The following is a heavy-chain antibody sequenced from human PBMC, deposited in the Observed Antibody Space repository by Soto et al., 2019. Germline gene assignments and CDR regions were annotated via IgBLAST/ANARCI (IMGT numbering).Heavy chain of an antibody. V-gene: IGHV1-69*18. CDR3: TRDDWGYHYAYYAIDI. Sequence: QVQLVQSGAESKTPGSSVNVSCTLSGGAFNNYVITWVRQPPGKGLEWVGSIVPIYGSSLFAQKIQGRVTLSADGSTNTVDMKISGLRTEDTAIYYCTRDDWGYHYAYYAIDIWGQGTAVTVSS. CDR2: IVPIYGSS. D-gene: IGHD3-16*01. CDR1: GGAFNNYV. J-gene: IGHJ6*02.